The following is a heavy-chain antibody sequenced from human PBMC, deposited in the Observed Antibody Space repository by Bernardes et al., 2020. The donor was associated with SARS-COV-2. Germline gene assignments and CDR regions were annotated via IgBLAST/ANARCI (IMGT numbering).Heavy chain of an antibody. V-gene: IGHV1-24*01. CDR3: ATYTVFRALLYY. CDR2: FDPEDGET. J-gene: IGHJ4*02. Sequence: ASVKVSCKVSGYTLTELSMHWVRQAPGKGLEWMGGFDPEDGETIYAQKFQGRVTMTEDTSTDTAYMKLSTLRSEDSAVYYCATYTVFRALLYYWGQGTLVTVSS. D-gene: IGHD4-4*01. CDR1: GYTLTELS.